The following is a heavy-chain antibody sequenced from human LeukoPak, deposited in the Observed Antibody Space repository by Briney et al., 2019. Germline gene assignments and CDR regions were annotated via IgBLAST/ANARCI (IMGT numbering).Heavy chain of an antibody. CDR1: GFTFSSYS. D-gene: IGHD1-20*01. V-gene: IGHV3-21*01. CDR2: ISSSSSYI. CDR3: AKGANNCLDY. J-gene: IGHJ4*02. Sequence: GGSLRLSCAASGFTFSSYSMNWVRQAPGKGLEWVSSISSSSSYIYYADSVKGRFTISRDNAKNSLYLQMNSLRAEDTAVYYCAKGANNCLDYWGQGTLVTVSS.